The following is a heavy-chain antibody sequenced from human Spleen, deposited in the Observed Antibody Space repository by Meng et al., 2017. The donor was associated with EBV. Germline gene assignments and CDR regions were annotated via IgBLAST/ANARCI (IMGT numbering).Heavy chain of an antibody. D-gene: IGHD6-13*01. CDR2: FTPIFGTT. CDR1: GGTFSRYT. CDR3: ARGTRGYSSSLGGDY. V-gene: IGHV1-69*06. J-gene: IGHJ4*02. Sequence: PLVQSGAEVKKPGSSMKVACKASGGTFSRYTFSWVRQAPGQGLEWMAGFTPIFGTTNYAQKFDDRLTISADTSTTTVYMELSSLRSEDTAVYYCARGTRGYSSSLGGDYWGQGTLVTVAS.